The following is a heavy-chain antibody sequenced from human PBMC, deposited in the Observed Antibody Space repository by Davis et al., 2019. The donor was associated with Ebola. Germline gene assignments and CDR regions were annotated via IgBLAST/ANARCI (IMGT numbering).Heavy chain of an antibody. CDR2: VSGSGGST. V-gene: IGHV3-23*01. Sequence: GESLKISRAASGFTFSSYAMGWVRQAPGKGLEWVSGVSGSGGSTYYADSVRGRFSISRDNSKNTLYLQMNSLRAEDTAVYDCARDGVRYSSGLEYFQHWGQGTLVTVSS. J-gene: IGHJ1*01. CDR1: GFTFSSYA. CDR3: ARDGVRYSSGLEYFQH. D-gene: IGHD6-19*01.